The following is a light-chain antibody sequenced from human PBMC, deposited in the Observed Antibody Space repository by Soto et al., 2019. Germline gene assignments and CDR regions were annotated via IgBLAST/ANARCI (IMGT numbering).Light chain of an antibody. CDR3: HQTYTTQLYT. CDR2: AAS. J-gene: IGKJ2*01. Sequence: DLLLTQSPTSLSASVGDTVTITCRASQSISINLNWYQHRPGEAPKVLIYAASTLATGAPSRFSGTGVGTDFTLTISSLQLEDFATYHRHQTYTTQLYTFGQETKLEFK. CDR1: QSISIN. V-gene: IGKV1-39*01.